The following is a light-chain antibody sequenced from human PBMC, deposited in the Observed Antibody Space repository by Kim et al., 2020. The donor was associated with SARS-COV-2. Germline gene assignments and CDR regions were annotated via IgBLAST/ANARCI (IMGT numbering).Light chain of an antibody. J-gene: IGLJ1*01. CDR2: KYS. Sequence: SYELTQPPSVSVSPGQTARITCSGDALPTQYAYWYQQKPGQAPVLLIYKYSERPSGIPERFSGSSSRTTVTLTISGVQAEYEADYFCQSVDSSGTYYVFG. CDR1: ALPTQY. V-gene: IGLV3-25*03. CDR3: QSVDSSGTYYV.